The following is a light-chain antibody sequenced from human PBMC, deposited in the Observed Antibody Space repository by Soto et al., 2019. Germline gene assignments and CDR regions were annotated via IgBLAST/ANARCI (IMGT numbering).Light chain of an antibody. CDR3: RLSAVSNNFEV. CDR1: SSDVGGYNY. CDR2: EVS. Sequence: QSALTQPPSASGSPGQSVTISCTGTSSDVGGYNYVSWYQQHPGKAPKLMIYEVSKRPSGVPDRFSGSKSGNTASLTVSGLQAEDETDYYCRLSAVSNNFEVFGTEIKVTVL. J-gene: IGLJ1*01. V-gene: IGLV2-8*01.